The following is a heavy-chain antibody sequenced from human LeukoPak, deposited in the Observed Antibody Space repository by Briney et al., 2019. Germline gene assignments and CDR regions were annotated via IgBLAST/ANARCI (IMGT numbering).Heavy chain of an antibody. D-gene: IGHD3-10*01. J-gene: IGHJ5*02. CDR3: ARGSDTNRVLWFGSEIDWSDP. CDR2: MNPNSGNT. V-gene: IGHV1-8*01. CDR1: GYTFTSYD. Sequence: GASVTLSCTASGYTFTSYDINRVREAPGQGLEWMGGMNPNSGNTYNAKKYQSRVTMTRNTTISTAYMELSSLRSKDTAVYYGARGSDTNRVLWFGSEIDWSDPWGQGTLVTVSS.